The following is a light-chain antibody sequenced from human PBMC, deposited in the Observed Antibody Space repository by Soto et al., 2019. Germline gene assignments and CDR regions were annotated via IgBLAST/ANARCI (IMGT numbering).Light chain of an antibody. J-gene: IGLJ3*02. CDR2: TND. CDR3: ATWDDNLNGPV. CDR1: GSNIGSNT. V-gene: IGLV1-44*01. Sequence: QSVLTQTPSASGTPGQRVTISCSGSGSNIGSNTVNWYQHLPGTAPKVRINTNDQRPSGVPDRFSGSKSGTSASLAISGLQSDDEADYYCATWDDNLNGPVFGGGTKLTVL.